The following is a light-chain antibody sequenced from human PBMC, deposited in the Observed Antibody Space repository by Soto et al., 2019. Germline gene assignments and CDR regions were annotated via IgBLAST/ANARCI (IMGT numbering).Light chain of an antibody. CDR2: GAS. CDR1: QRVSSH. Sequence: ETVMTQSPVTLSVSPGDTATLSCRASQRVSSHLAWYQPKPGQAPSLLIYGASTRATGIPARFSGSGSGTESTLTISSLQSEDFAVDYCQQRSNRSTFGQGTRLEIK. V-gene: IGKV3-15*01. J-gene: IGKJ5*01. CDR3: QQRSNRST.